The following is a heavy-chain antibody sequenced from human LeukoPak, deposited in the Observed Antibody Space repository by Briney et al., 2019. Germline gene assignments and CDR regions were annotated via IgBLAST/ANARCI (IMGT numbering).Heavy chain of an antibody. Sequence: GGSLRLSCAASGFTFSSYAMHWVRQAPGKGLEWVAVISYDGSNKYYADSVKGRFTISRDNSKNTLYLQMNSLRAEDTAVYYCARSGGWKNWFDPWGQGTLVTVSS. J-gene: IGHJ5*02. D-gene: IGHD6-19*01. CDR3: ARSGGWKNWFDP. CDR1: GFTFSSYA. CDR2: ISYDGSNK. V-gene: IGHV3-30*04.